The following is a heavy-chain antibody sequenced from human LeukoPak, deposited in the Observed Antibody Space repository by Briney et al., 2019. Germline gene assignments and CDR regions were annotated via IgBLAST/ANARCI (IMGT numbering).Heavy chain of an antibody. CDR2: ISGSGGST. CDR3: AKDVTYYYDSSGYLSP. J-gene: IGHJ4*02. V-gene: IGHV3-23*01. Sequence: GGSLRPSCAASGFTFSSYAMSWVRQAPGKGLEWVSAISGSGGSTYYADSVKGRFTISRDNSKNTLYLQMNSLRAEDTAVYYCAKDVTYYYDSSGYLSPRGQGTLVTVSS. D-gene: IGHD3-22*01. CDR1: GFTFSSYA.